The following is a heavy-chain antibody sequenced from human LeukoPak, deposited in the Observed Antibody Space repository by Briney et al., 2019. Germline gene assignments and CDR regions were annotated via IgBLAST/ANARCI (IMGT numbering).Heavy chain of an antibody. CDR2: IKWNSGNI. J-gene: IGHJ4*02. CDR3: GKRVTTGPHSIHY. CDR1: GFTFNDYA. Sequence: SLRLSCAASGFTFNDYAMHRVRQVPGKGLEWVSGIKWNSGNIGYADSVKGRFTISRDNSKNTLYLQMDSLRAEDTAIYYCGKRVTTGPHSIHYWGQGALVTVSS. V-gene: IGHV3-9*01. D-gene: IGHD4-17*01.